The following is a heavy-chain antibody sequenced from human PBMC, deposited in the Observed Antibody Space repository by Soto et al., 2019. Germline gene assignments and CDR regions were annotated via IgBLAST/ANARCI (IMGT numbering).Heavy chain of an antibody. CDR3: ARSSSSWSNVYYFDY. CDR2: TYYRSKWYN. Sequence: SQTLSLTCTISGDSVASNTAAWNWFRQSPSRGLEWLGRTYYRSKWYNDYAVSVKSRITINPDTSKNQFSLQLNSVTPEDTAVYYCARSSSSWSNVYYFDYWGQGTLVTVSS. J-gene: IGHJ4*02. V-gene: IGHV6-1*01. D-gene: IGHD6-13*01. CDR1: GDSVASNTAA.